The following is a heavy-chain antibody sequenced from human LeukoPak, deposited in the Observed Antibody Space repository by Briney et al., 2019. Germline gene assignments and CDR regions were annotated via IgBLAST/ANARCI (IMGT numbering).Heavy chain of an antibody. CDR3: ARGGDVTIFGVVIPIDY. CDR2: ISYDGSNK. CDR1: GFTFSSYA. D-gene: IGHD3-3*01. J-gene: IGHJ4*02. V-gene: IGHV3-30-3*01. Sequence: PGGSLRLSCAASGFTFSSYAMHWVRQAPGKGLEWVAVISYDGSNKYYADSVKGRFTISRDNSKNTLYLQMNSLRAEDTAVYYCARGGDVTIFGVVIPIDYWGQGTLVTVSS.